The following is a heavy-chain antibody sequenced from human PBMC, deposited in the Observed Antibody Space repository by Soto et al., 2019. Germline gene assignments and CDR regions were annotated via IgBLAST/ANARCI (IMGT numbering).Heavy chain of an antibody. V-gene: IGHV3-9*01. J-gene: IGHJ5*02. Sequence: GGSLRLSCEGFGFNFEDYAMHWIRQAPGKGLEWVSGINWNGGITGYADSVKGRFTVSRDNANNSLHLEMSSLKTEDTALYYCARGRGALTVVSNWFDPWGQGTLVTAPQ. CDR2: INWNGGIT. D-gene: IGHD2-15*01. CDR1: GFNFEDYA. CDR3: ARGRGALTVVSNWFDP.